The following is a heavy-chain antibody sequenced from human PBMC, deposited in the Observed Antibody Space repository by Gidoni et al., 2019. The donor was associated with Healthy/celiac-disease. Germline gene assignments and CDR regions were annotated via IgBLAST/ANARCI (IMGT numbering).Heavy chain of an antibody. CDR3: ARLRFLEWGHYGMDV. D-gene: IGHD3-3*01. J-gene: IGHJ6*02. CDR2: MNPNSGNT. Sequence: QVQLVQSGAEVKKPGASVKVYCKASGYTFTSYDINWVRQATGQGLEWMGWMNPNSGNTGYAQKFHGRVTMTRNTSISTAYMELSSLRSEDTAVYYCARLRFLEWGHYGMDVWGQGTTVTVSS. V-gene: IGHV1-8*01. CDR1: GYTFTSYD.